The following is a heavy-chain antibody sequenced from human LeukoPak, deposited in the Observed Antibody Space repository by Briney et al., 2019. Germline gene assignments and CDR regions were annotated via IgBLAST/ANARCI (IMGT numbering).Heavy chain of an antibody. V-gene: IGHV3-64D*06. CDR1: GFAFSSYA. Sequence: SGESLRLSCSASGFAFSSYAMHWVRQAPGKGLEYLSGITNNGGTTYHADSVKGRFTISRDNSKNTLYFQMSSLRAEDTAVYYCVKVSSTVGATYFDYWGQGTLVTVSS. J-gene: IGHJ4*02. D-gene: IGHD1-26*01. CDR3: VKVSSTVGATYFDY. CDR2: ITNNGGTT.